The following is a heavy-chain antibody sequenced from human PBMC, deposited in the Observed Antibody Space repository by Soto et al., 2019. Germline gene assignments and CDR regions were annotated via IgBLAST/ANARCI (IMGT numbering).Heavy chain of an antibody. CDR2: LYIADGT. J-gene: IGHJ3*02. V-gene: IGHV3-53*01. D-gene: IGHD2-15*01. CDR3: ATWLLREHAFDI. CDR1: GFTVNGRKY. Sequence: GGSLRLSCAASGFTVNGRKYITWVRQAPGKGLEWVSALYIADGTFYADSVKGRFTVSIDSSKNTVYLQMNNLSPEDTAVYYCATWLLREHAFDIWGLGTMVTVSS.